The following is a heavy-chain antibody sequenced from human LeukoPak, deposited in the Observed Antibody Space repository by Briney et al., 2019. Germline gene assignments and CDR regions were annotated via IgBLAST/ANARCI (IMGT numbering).Heavy chain of an antibody. CDR2: INSDGSST. CDR1: GFTFSNYW. CDR3: VVLGRQRFIDY. Sequence: PGGSLRLSCAASGFTFSNYWMHWVRQAPGKGLVWVSRINSDGSSTTSADSVKGRFTISRDNAKNTLYLQMNSLRAEDTAVYYCVVLGRQRFIDYWGQGTLVTVSS. D-gene: IGHD5-12*01. V-gene: IGHV3-74*01. J-gene: IGHJ4*02.